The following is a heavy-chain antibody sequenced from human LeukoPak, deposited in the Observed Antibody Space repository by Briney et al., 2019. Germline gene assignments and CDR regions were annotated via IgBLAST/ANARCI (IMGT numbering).Heavy chain of an antibody. CDR3: ASSGSYRFDY. D-gene: IGHD1-26*01. Sequence: GGSLRLSCAASGFTFSSYAMSWVRQAPGKGLEWVSAISGSGGSTYYADSVKGRFTISRDNSKNTLYLQMNSLRDEDTAVYYCASSGSYRFDYWGQGTLVTVSS. V-gene: IGHV3-23*01. CDR1: GFTFSSYA. CDR2: ISGSGGST. J-gene: IGHJ4*02.